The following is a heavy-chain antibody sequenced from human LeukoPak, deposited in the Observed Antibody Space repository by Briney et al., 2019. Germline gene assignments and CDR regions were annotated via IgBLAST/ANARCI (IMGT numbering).Heavy chain of an antibody. V-gene: IGHV4-30-4*01. CDR1: GASIRSGDYY. D-gene: IGHD2-15*01. Sequence: SETLSLTCTVSGASIRSGDYYWSWIRQPPGKGPEWIGYIYDSGSTYYNPSLKSRITISVDTSENRFSLKLSSVTATDTAVYYCARGCSGGSCYGAFDIWGQGTMVTVSS. CDR2: IYDSGST. CDR3: ARGCSGGSCYGAFDI. J-gene: IGHJ3*02.